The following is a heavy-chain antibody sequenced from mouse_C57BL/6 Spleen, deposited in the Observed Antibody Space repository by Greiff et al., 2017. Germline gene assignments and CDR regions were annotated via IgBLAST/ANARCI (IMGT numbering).Heavy chain of an antibody. V-gene: IGHV1-26*01. CDR1: GYTFTDYY. CDR2: INPNNGGT. CDR3: ARPASYGSSSDY. D-gene: IGHD1-1*01. Sequence: VQLQQSGPELVKPGASVKISCKASGYTFTDYYMNWVKQSHGKSLEWIGDINPNNGGTSYNQKFKGKATLTVDKSSSTAYMELRSLTSEDSAVYYCARPASYGSSSDYWGQGTTLTVSS. J-gene: IGHJ2*01.